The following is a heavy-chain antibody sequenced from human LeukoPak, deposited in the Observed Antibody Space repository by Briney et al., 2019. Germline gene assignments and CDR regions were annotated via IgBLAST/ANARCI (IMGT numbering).Heavy chain of an antibody. CDR2: IFHSGST. CDR1: GYSISSAYY. CDR3: ARHTNFWSGYSDY. J-gene: IGHJ4*02. V-gene: IGHV4-38-2*01. D-gene: IGHD3-3*01. Sequence: SETLSLTCAVSGYSISSAYYWGWIRQPPEKGLEWIGSIFHSGSTYYNPSLKSRVTISVDTSMTQFSLKLSSVPAADTAVYYCARHTNFWSGYSDYWGQGTLVTVSS.